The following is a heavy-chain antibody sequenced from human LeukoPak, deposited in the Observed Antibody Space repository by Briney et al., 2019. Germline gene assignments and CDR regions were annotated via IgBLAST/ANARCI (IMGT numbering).Heavy chain of an antibody. J-gene: IGHJ3*02. CDR3: ARDRGWHAFDI. V-gene: IGHV1-2*06. Sequence: ASVKVSCKASGYTFTDYYIHWVRQAPGQGLEWMGRIDPNSGDANYAQKFQGRVTMTRDTSITTAYMELSRLTSDDAAVYYCARDRGWHAFDIWGQGTMVTVSS. D-gene: IGHD6-19*01. CDR1: GYTFTDYY. CDR2: IDPNSGDA.